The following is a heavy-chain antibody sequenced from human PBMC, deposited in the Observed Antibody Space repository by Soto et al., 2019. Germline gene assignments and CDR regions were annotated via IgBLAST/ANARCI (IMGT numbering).Heavy chain of an antibody. D-gene: IGHD7-27*01. CDR2: ISYDGSNK. V-gene: IGHV3-30*03. CDR3: ALGRGRGLGGMDV. CDR1: GFTFSSYG. J-gene: IGHJ6*02. Sequence: QVQLVESGGGVVQPGRSLRLSCAASGFTFSSYGMHWVRQAPGKGLEWVAVISYDGSNKYYADSVKGRFTISRDNYKNTLYLQMNSLRAEDTAVYYCALGRGRGLGGMDVWGQGTTVTVSS.